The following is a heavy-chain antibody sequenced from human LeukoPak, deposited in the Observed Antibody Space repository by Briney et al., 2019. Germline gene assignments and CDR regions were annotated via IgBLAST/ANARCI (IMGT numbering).Heavy chain of an antibody. CDR2: IYTSGST. D-gene: IGHD2-2*01. J-gene: IGHJ6*03. Sequence: SETLSLTCTVSGSSISSGSYYWSWIRQPAGKGLEWIGRIYTSGSTNYNPSLKSRVTISVDTSKNQFSLKLSSVTAADTAVYYCARERDIVVVPAAMGVSYYYYYYMDVWGKGTTVTISS. CDR1: GSSISSGSYY. V-gene: IGHV4-61*02. CDR3: ARERDIVVVPAAMGVSYYYYYYMDV.